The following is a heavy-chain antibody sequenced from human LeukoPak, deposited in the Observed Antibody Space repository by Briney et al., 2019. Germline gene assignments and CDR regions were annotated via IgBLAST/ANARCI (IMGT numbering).Heavy chain of an antibody. CDR3: AKDSGAGDCAFDY. D-gene: IGHD2-21*02. CDR2: IRHDESDK. Sequence: GGSLGLSCAASGFTFRSYNMHWVRQAPGKGLEWVAFIRHDESDKYYADSLKGRFTISRDNSKNTVWLQMNSLRAEDTAMYYCAKDSGAGDCAFDYWGQGTLVTVSS. V-gene: IGHV3-30*02. CDR1: GFTFRSYN. J-gene: IGHJ4*02.